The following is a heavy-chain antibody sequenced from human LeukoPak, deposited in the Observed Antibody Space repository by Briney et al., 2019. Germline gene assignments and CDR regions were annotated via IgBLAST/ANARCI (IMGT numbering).Heavy chain of an antibody. CDR2: ISSSGSTI. Sequence: GGSLRLSCAASGFTFSSYEMNWVRQAPGKGLEWVSYISSSGSTIYYADSVKGGVTFSRENDKKSLYLQMNSLRAEDTAVYYCARVTVAESVDYWGQGTLVTVSS. CDR3: ARVTVAESVDY. J-gene: IGHJ4*02. D-gene: IGHD1-14*01. CDR1: GFTFSSYE. V-gene: IGHV3-48*03.